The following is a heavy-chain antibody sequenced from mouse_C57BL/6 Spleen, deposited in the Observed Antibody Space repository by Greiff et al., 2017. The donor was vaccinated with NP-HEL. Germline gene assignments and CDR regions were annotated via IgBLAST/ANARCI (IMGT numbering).Heavy chain of an antibody. CDR3: ARRYGSSPFAY. CDR2: ISSGSSTI. D-gene: IGHD1-1*01. Sequence: EVKVVESGGGLVKPGGSLKLSCVASGFTFSDYGMHWVRQAPEKGLEWVAYISSGSSTIYYADTVKGRFTISRDNAKNTLFLQMTSLRSEDTAMYYCARRYGSSPFAYWGQGTLVTVSA. V-gene: IGHV5-17*01. CDR1: GFTFSDYG. J-gene: IGHJ3*01.